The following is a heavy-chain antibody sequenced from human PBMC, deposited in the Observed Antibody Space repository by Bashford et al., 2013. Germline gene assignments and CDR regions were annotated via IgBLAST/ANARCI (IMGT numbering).Heavy chain of an antibody. D-gene: IGHD1/OR15-1a*01. CDR2: ISPKYGGI. J-gene: IGHJ5*02. CDR1: GYSFIGYS. Sequence: ASVKVSCTASGYSFIGYSIHWVRQAPGQGLEWMGRISPKYGGIEYAPKFQGRVTLTRDTSISTAYMELINLTSDDTAVYFCGRGTQTFDPWGQGTLVTVSS. V-gene: IGHV1-2*06. CDR3: GRGTQTFDP.